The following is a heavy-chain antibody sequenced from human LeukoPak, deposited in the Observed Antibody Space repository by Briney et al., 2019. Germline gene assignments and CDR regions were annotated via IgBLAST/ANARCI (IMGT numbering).Heavy chain of an antibody. J-gene: IGHJ4*02. D-gene: IGHD3-22*01. V-gene: IGHV1-18*01. Sequence: ASVKVSCKASGYTFTSYGIGWVRQAPGQGLEWMGWISAYNGNTNYAQKLQGRVTMTTDTSTSTAYMELRSLRSDDTAVYYCARAKRITMIVGTDQGDYWGQGTLVTVSS. CDR2: ISAYNGNT. CDR3: ARAKRITMIVGTDQGDY. CDR1: GYTFTSYG.